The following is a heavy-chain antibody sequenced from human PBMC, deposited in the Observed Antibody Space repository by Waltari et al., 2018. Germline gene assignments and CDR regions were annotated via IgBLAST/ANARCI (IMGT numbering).Heavy chain of an antibody. V-gene: IGHV3-11*04. Sequence: QVQLVESGGGLVKPGGSLRLSCAASGFPFSDYYMSWIRQAPGKGLEGGSYIRSSGKTIYYADSVKGRFTISRDNVKNSLYLQMNSLRAEDTAVYYCAREWGVMIGTAGYYFDYWAQGTLVTVSS. J-gene: IGHJ4*02. D-gene: IGHD3-22*01. CDR1: GFPFSDYY. CDR2: IRSSGKTI. CDR3: AREWGVMIGTAGYYFDY.